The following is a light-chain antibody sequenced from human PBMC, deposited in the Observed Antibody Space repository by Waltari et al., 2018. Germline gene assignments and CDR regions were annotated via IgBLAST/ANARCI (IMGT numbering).Light chain of an antibody. Sequence: DIQMTQSPSSLSASVGDGVTITCRAIQSISIYLNWYQQKPGKAPKLLIYAESTLHSGVPSRFSGSGSGTEFTLTISSLQPEDFATYYCQKSSSTPPWTFGQGTKVEIK. V-gene: IGKV1-39*01. CDR1: QSISIY. CDR3: QKSSSTPPWT. J-gene: IGKJ1*01. CDR2: AES.